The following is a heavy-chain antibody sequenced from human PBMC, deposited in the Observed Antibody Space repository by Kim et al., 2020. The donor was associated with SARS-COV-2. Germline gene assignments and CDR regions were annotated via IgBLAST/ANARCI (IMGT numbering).Heavy chain of an antibody. Sequence: GGSLRLSCAASGFTFSSYSMNWVRQAPGKGLEWVSSISSSSSYIYYADSVKGRFTISRDNAKNSLYLQMNSLRAEDTAVYYCARDSYYYDSSGYYLGYVRAPFDYWGQGTLVTVSS. V-gene: IGHV3-21*01. J-gene: IGHJ4*02. D-gene: IGHD3-22*01. CDR2: ISSSSSYI. CDR1: GFTFSSYS. CDR3: ARDSYYYDSSGYYLGYVRAPFDY.